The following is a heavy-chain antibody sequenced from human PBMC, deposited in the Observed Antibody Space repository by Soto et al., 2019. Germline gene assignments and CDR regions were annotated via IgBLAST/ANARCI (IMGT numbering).Heavy chain of an antibody. CDR1: GGSISSGGYY. CDR3: VRGVRNWFDP. V-gene: IGHV4-31*03. Sequence: PSETLSLTCTVSGGSISSGGYYWSWIRQHPGKGLEWIGYIYYSGSTYYNPSLKSRVTISVDTSKNQFSLKLSSVTAADTAVYYRVRGVRNWFDPWGQGTLVTVSS. J-gene: IGHJ5*02. D-gene: IGHD3-10*01. CDR2: IYYSGST.